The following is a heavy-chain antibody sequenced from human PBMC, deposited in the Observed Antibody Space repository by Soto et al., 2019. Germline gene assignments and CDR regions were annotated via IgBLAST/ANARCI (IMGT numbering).Heavy chain of an antibody. Sequence: EVQLVESGGGLVQPGGSLRLSCAASGFTFSSYEINWVRQAPGKGLEWVSYISGSDTTTLYADSLRGRFTISRDNTKNSVFLQMNSLRAEDTAVYYCAAGEQHHGMDVWAQGTTVTVSS. CDR3: AAGEQHHGMDV. V-gene: IGHV3-48*03. D-gene: IGHD3-16*01. J-gene: IGHJ6*02. CDR1: GFTFSSYE. CDR2: ISGSDTTT.